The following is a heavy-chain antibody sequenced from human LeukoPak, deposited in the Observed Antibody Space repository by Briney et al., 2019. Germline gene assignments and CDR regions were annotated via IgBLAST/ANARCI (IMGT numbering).Heavy chain of an antibody. CDR3: ARGTTLVTNYFDY. CDR1: GGTFSSYA. V-gene: IGHV1-69*13. CDR2: IIPIFGTA. D-gene: IGHD5-18*01. Sequence: SVKVSCKASGGTFSSYAISWVRQAPGQGLEWMGGIIPIFGTANYAQKFQGRATITADESTSTAYMELSSLRSEDTAMYYCARGTTLVTNYFDYWGQGTLVTVSS. J-gene: IGHJ4*02.